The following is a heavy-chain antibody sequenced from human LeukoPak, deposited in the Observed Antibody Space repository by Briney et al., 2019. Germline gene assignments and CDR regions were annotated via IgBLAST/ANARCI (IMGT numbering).Heavy chain of an antibody. CDR3: ARMGDSSGYYLGFDY. CDR2: ISYDGSNK. Sequence: GGSLRLSCAASGFTFSSYAMHWVRQAPGKGLEWVAVISYDGSNKYYADSVKGRFTISRDNPKNTLYLQMNSLRAEDTAVYYCARMGDSSGYYLGFDYWGQGTLVTVSS. D-gene: IGHD3-22*01. CDR1: GFTFSSYA. J-gene: IGHJ4*02. V-gene: IGHV3-30*01.